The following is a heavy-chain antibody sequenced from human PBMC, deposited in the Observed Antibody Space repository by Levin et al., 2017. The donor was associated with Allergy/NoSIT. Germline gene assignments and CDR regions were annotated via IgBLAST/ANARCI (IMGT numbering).Heavy chain of an antibody. J-gene: IGHJ4*02. CDR1: GVSFKIYN. CDR2: ISYDEKKE. Sequence: GGSLRLSCVASGVSFKIYNMHWVRQAPGKGLEWVAVISYDEKKEYYIDSVKGRFTISRDTAKNILYLQMDSLSVQDTAVYYCAKERSTGGSFDYWGQGTLVTVSS. V-gene: IGHV3-30*18. D-gene: IGHD4-11*01. CDR3: AKERSTGGSFDY.